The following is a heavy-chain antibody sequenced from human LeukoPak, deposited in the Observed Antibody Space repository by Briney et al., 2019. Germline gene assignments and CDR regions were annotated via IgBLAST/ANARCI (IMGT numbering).Heavy chain of an antibody. CDR1: GFTFSSYG. CDR2: ISYDGSNK. V-gene: IGHV3-30*18. J-gene: IGHJ6*02. D-gene: IGHD6-13*01. Sequence: PGGSLRLSCAASGFTFSSYGMHWLRQAPGKGLEGVAVISYDGSNKYYADSVKGRFTISRDNSKNTLYLQMNSLRAEDTAVYYCAKVGYSSSWYAQSYYYYGMDVWGQRTTVTVSS. CDR3: AKVGYSSSWYAQSYYYYGMDV.